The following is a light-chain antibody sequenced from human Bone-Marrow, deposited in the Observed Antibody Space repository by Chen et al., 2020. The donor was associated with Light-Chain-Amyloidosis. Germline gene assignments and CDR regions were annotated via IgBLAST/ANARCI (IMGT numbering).Light chain of an antibody. J-gene: IGLJ2*01. V-gene: IGLV3-25*03. CDR2: RDT. Sequence: LTQPPSVSVSPGQTARITCSGDDLPTKYAYWYQQKPGQAPVLVIHRDTERPSGISERFSGSSSGTTATLTISGVQAEDEANYHCQSADSSGTYEVIFGGGTKLTVL. CDR3: QSADSSGTYEVI. CDR1: DLPTKY.